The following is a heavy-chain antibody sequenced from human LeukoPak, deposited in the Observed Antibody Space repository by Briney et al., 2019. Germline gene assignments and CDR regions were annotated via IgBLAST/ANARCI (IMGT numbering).Heavy chain of an antibody. Sequence: ASETLSLTCTVSGGSTSSGSYYWSWIRQPAGKGLEWIGRIYTSGSTNYNPSLKSRVTISVDTSKNQFSLKLSSVTAADTAVYYCAREEGYEPFDYWGQGILVTVSS. J-gene: IGHJ4*02. CDR3: AREEGYEPFDY. D-gene: IGHD5-12*01. CDR2: IYTSGST. CDR1: GGSTSSGSYY. V-gene: IGHV4-61*02.